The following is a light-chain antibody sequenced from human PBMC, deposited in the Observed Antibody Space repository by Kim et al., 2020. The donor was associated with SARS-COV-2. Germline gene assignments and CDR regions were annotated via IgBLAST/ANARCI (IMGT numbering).Light chain of an antibody. V-gene: IGLV3-1*01. CDR2: QNN. J-gene: IGLJ3*02. Sequence: SYELTQPPSVSVSPGQTASITCSGDKLGDKFTCWYQQKPGQSPVLVIYQNNRRPSGIPERFSGSNSGNTATLTISGIQAMDEADYFCQAWDTTTAVFGGG. CDR1: KLGDKF. CDR3: QAWDTTTAV.